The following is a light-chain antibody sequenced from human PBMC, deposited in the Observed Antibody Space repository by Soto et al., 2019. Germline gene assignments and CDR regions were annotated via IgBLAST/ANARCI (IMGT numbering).Light chain of an antibody. J-gene: IGKJ4*01. Sequence: DIPMTQSPYSVSASVGDRVTITCRASQGISSWLAWYQQKPGKAPNLLIYAASTLRSGVPSRFSGSGSGTDFTLIISNLQPEDVATYYCQQANRFPLTFGGGTKVEIK. CDR1: QGISSW. CDR2: AAS. V-gene: IGKV1D-12*01. CDR3: QQANRFPLT.